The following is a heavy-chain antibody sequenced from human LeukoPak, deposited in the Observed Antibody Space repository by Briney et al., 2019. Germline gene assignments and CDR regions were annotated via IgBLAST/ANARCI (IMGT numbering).Heavy chain of an antibody. D-gene: IGHD5-12*01. CDR2: INPNNGVT. J-gene: IGHJ4*02. CDR1: GYTFTAYY. V-gene: IGHV1-2*02. Sequence: GASVKVSCKASGYTFTAYYIHWVRQAPGQGLKWMGWINPNNGVTNYAQTFQGRVTMTRDTSISTASMDLTRLRSDDTAVYYCARGPRGYRGYNLGYWGQGTLVTVSS. CDR3: ARGPRGYRGYNLGY.